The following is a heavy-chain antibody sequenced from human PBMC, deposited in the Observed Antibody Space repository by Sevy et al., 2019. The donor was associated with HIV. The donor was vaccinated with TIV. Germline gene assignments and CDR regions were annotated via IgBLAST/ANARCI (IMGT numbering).Heavy chain of an antibody. Sequence: GGSLRLSCAASGFTFSDYAMHWVRQVPGKGLEWVSGISWNSGATGYADSVRGRFTISRDNTKNSLYLQMNSLRVEDTAFYYCGGAKGYCVVERCYGGSVNAFDIWGQGTMVTVSS. D-gene: IGHD2-15*01. V-gene: IGHV3-9*01. CDR3: GGAKGYCVVERCYGGSVNAFDI. CDR1: GFTFSDYA. J-gene: IGHJ3*02. CDR2: ISWNSGAT.